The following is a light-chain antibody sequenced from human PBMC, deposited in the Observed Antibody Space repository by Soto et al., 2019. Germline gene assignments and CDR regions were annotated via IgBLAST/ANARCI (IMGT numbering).Light chain of an antibody. Sequence: DIQMTQSPSTLSASVGDRVAITCRASDNIDTWVAWYQQKPGEAPKLLISIASILQSGVPSKFSGSGSGTDFTLTISSLQPDDFATYYCQHYNSYSEAFGQGTKVDIK. CDR3: QHYNSYSEA. J-gene: IGKJ1*01. CDR1: DNIDTW. V-gene: IGKV1-5*01. CDR2: IAS.